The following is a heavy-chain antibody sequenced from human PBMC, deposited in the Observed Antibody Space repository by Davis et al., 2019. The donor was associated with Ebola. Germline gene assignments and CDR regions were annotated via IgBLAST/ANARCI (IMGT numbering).Heavy chain of an antibody. D-gene: IGHD6-19*01. J-gene: IGHJ5*02. CDR1: AGSITSVGYY. CDR2: IYYSGST. Sequence: SETLSLTCTLSAGSITSVGYYWSWLRQHPGKGLEWIGYIYYSGSTYYNPSLKSRVTISVDTSKNQFSLKLSSVTAADTAVYYCARRGQWLVPSPFDPWGQGTLVTVSS. CDR3: ARRGQWLVPSPFDP. V-gene: IGHV4-31*03.